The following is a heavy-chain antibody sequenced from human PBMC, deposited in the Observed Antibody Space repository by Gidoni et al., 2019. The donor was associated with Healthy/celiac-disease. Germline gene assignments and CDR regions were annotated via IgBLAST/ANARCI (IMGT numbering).Heavy chain of an antibody. J-gene: IGHJ4*02. V-gene: IGHV3-66*01. D-gene: IGHD1-26*01. Sequence: EVQLVESGGGLVQPGGSLRLSCAASGFTVSSNYMSWVRQAPGKGLEWVSVIYSGGSTYYADSVKGRFTISRDNSKNTLYLQMNSLRAEDTAVYYCARGSSRIVGAVFDYWGQGTLVTVSS. CDR1: GFTVSSNY. CDR3: ARGSSRIVGAVFDY. CDR2: IYSGGST.